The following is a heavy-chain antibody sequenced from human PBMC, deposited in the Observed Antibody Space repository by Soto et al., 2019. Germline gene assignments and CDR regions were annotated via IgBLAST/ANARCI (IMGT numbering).Heavy chain of an antibody. D-gene: IGHD2-2*01. V-gene: IGHV4-34*01. Sequence: QVQLQQWGAGLLKPSETLSLTCAVYGGSFSGYYWSWIRQPPGKGLEWVGEINHSGSTNYNPSLKRRVTISVDTSKTQFSLKLSSVTAADTAVYYCARGTYCSSTSCYWGMDVWGQGTTVTVSS. J-gene: IGHJ6*02. CDR2: INHSGST. CDR1: GGSFSGYY. CDR3: ARGTYCSSTSCYWGMDV.